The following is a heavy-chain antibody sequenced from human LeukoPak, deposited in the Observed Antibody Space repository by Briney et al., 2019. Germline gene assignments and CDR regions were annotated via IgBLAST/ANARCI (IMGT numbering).Heavy chain of an antibody. V-gene: IGHV3-53*01. CDR3: ARRAGEYSHPY. D-gene: IGHD2-15*01. J-gene: IGHJ4*02. CDR2: IYSGGNT. CDR1: GFTVSTNS. Sequence: GGSLRLSCTVSGFTVSTNSWSWVRQAPGKGLEWVSFIYSGGNTHYSDSVKGRFTISRDNSKNTLYLQMNSLRAEDTAIYYCARRAGEYSHPYWGQGTLVTVSS.